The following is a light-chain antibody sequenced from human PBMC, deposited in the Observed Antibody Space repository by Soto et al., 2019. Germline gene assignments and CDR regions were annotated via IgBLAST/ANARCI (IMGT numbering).Light chain of an antibody. CDR2: GAT. J-gene: IGKJ1*01. V-gene: IGKV3-15*01. Sequence: EIVMTQSPATLSVSPGERATLTCRASQNIRSNLAWYQQARGQAPRLLIYGATTRATGIPARFSGSGSGTEFTLTISSLQSEDFAVYYCLQYNYWPKTFGQGTEVEIK. CDR3: LQYNYWPKT. CDR1: QNIRSN.